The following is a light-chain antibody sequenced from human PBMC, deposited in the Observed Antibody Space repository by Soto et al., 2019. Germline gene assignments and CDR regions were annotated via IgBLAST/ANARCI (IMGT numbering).Light chain of an antibody. J-gene: IGLJ3*02. CDR2: RSD. Sequence: QSVLTQPPSASGTPGQRVTISCSGSSSNVGNNYVYGYHHLPGTAPKLLIYRSDQRPSGVPDRFSGSKSGTSASLAISGLRSEDEADYYCAAWDDILSGWMFGGGTKLTVL. CDR3: AAWDDILSGWM. V-gene: IGLV1-47*01. CDR1: SSNVGNNY.